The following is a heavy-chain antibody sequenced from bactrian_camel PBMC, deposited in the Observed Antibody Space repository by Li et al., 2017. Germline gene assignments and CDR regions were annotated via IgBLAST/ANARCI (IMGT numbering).Heavy chain of an antibody. D-gene: IGHD1*01. CDR3: AADARITYIWNWNCDYDY. V-gene: IGHV3S63*01. Sequence: QVQLVESGGGSVQAGQSLRLSCVASGYSDGCMGWFRQAPGKEREGIANIYTISGITGITGYADSVKVRFTISLDNAKKTLYLQMNSLKPEDTAMYYCAADARITYIWNWNCDYDYFGQGTQVTVS. CDR2: IYTISGIT. CDR1: GYSDGC. J-gene: IGHJ4*01.